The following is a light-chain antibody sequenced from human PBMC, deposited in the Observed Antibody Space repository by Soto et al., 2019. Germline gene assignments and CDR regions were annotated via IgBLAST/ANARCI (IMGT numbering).Light chain of an antibody. CDR2: KAS. J-gene: IGKJ3*01. CDR3: QQYNSYSQFT. Sequence: DIQMTQSPSTLSASVGDRVTITCRASQSIKNWLAWYQQKPGEAPKLLIYKASTLESGVPSRFSRSGSGTEFTLTISCLQPDDVATYHCQQYNSYSQFTFGPGTKVDIK. V-gene: IGKV1-5*03. CDR1: QSIKNW.